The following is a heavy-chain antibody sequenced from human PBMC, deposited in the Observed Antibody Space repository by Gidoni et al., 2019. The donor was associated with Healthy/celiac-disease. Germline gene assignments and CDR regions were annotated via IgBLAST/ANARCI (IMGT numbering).Heavy chain of an antibody. V-gene: IGHV4-34*01. J-gene: IGHJ6*02. CDR1: GGSFSGYY. Sequence: QVQLQQWGAGLLKPSETLSLTCAVYGGSFSGYYWSWLRQPPGQGLEWIGEINHSGSTNYNPSLKSRVTTSVDTSKNQFSLKLSSVTAADTAVYYCARGGGTRPSNVWGQGTTVTVSS. D-gene: IGHD3-16*01. CDR2: INHSGST. CDR3: ARGGGTRPSNV.